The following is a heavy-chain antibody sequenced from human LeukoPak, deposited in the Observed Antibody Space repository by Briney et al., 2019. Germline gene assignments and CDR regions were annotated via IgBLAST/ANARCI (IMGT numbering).Heavy chain of an antibody. V-gene: IGHV1-69*01. D-gene: IGHD6-13*01. CDR2: IIPIFGTA. J-gene: IGHJ4*02. CDR3: ARDPGVAAAGAWVDY. CDR1: GGTFSSYA. Sequence: ASVKVSCKASGGTFSSYAISWVRQAPGQGLEWMGGIIPIFGTANYAQKFQGRVTITADESTSTAYMELSSLRSEDTAVYYCARDPGVAAAGAWVDYWGQGTLVTVSS.